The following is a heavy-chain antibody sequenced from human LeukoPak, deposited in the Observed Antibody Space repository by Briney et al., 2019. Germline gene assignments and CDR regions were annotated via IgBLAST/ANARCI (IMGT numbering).Heavy chain of an antibody. D-gene: IGHD3-22*01. CDR2: ISGSGVTT. CDR1: RFTFTSYA. J-gene: IGHJ6*03. Sequence: GGSLRLSCAASRFTFTSYAMSWVRQAPGKGLEWVSAISGSGVTTYYTDSVRVRFTISRDNSTNTLYLQMNTLRAEDTAVYYCATGRGSSVYYNHYYYYMDVWGKGTTVTVSS. CDR3: ATGRGSSVYYNHYYYYMDV. V-gene: IGHV3-23*01.